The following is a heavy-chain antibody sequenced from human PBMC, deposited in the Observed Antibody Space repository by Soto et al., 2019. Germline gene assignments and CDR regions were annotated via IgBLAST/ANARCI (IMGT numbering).Heavy chain of an antibody. Sequence: QVQLAESGGGVVQSGRSLRLSCAASGFALSSFDMHWVRQAPGKGLEWVAVIWYDGSNEYYADSVKGRFTISRDNSKNTLYLQMNSLGVEDTAVYYCARDALVRGVHPPDYWGQGTLVTVSS. CDR2: IWYDGSNE. V-gene: IGHV3-33*01. J-gene: IGHJ4*02. D-gene: IGHD3-10*01. CDR3: ARDALVRGVHPPDY. CDR1: GFALSSFD.